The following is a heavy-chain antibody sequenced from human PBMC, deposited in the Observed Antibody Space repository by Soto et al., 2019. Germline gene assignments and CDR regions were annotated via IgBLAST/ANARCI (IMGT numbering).Heavy chain of an antibody. CDR3: AGPRYCSSTSCYTFDY. Sequence: QLQLQESGPGLVKPSETLSLTCTVSGGSISSSSYYWGWIRQPPGKGLEWIRSIYYSGSTYYNPSLKSRVTISVDTSKNQFSLKLSSVTAADTAVYYCAGPRYCSSTSCYTFDYWGQGTLVTVSS. V-gene: IGHV4-39*01. D-gene: IGHD2-2*02. J-gene: IGHJ4*02. CDR1: GGSISSSSYY. CDR2: IYYSGST.